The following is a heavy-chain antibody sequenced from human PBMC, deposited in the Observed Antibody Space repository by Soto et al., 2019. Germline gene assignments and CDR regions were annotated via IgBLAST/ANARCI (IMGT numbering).Heavy chain of an antibody. V-gene: IGHV1-2*02. J-gene: IGHJ4*02. CDR1: GYPFTTYY. CDR3: ATDDYGIFPY. CDR2: IDPRSGGT. Sequence: ASVKFSCKASGYPFTTYYIHWVRQAPGQGLECMGWIDPRSGGTVYEQKFQGRVTMTRXTXXSXXXMXLXXLTXDXTALYYCATDDYGIFPYWGQGSLVTVSS. D-gene: IGHD3-10*01.